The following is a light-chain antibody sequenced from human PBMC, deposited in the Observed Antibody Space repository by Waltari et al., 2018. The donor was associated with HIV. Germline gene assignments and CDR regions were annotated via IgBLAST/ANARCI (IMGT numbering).Light chain of an antibody. J-gene: IGKJ4*01. CDR1: QDIGNS. CDR3: HQYFSDPFT. CDR2: GGF. V-gene: IGKV1-NL1*01. Sequence: DIQMTQFPSSLSASVADRVTITCRATQDIGNSVSWFQQRPGKVPKLLVYGGFIRQRGGGSRFTGSGSGTEYSLTISSLQPEDFATYYCHQYFSDPFTFGGGTKVEI.